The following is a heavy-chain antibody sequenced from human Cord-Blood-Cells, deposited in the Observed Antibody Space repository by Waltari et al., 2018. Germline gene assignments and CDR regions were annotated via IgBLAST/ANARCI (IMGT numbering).Heavy chain of an antibody. Sequence: QVQLVESGGGVVQRGRSLRLSCAASGFTFSSYGMHWVRQSPGKGLEWVAVISYDGSNKYYADSVKGRFTISRDNSKNTLYLQMNSLRAEDTAVYYCAKERLSFSSGYYAFDIWGQGTMVTVSS. CDR1: GFTFSSYG. CDR2: ISYDGSNK. CDR3: AKERLSFSSGYYAFDI. J-gene: IGHJ3*02. D-gene: IGHD3-3*01. V-gene: IGHV3-30*18.